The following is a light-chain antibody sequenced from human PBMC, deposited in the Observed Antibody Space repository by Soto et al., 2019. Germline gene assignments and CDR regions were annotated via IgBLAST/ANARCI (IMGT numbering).Light chain of an antibody. CDR1: QTVRNNY. V-gene: IGKV3-20*01. J-gene: IGKJ4*01. CDR3: QQFSSYPLT. CDR2: DAS. Sequence: EFVLARSPGGLSLSPGEGAALSCGASQTVRNNYLAWYQQKPGQAPRLLIYDASSRATGIPDRFSGGGSGTDFTLTISRLEPEDFAVYYCQQFSSYPLTFGQGTKVDI.